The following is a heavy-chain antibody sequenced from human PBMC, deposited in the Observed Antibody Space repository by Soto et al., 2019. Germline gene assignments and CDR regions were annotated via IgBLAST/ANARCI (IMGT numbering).Heavy chain of an antibody. CDR2: ISSSSSYT. Sequence: GSLRLSCAASGFTFSDYYMSWIRQAPGKGLEWVSYISSSSSYTNYADSVKGRFTISRDNAKNSLYLQMNSLRAEDTAVYYCARERTIFGVVISNWFDPWGQGTLVTVSS. CDR3: ARERTIFGVVISNWFDP. V-gene: IGHV3-11*06. CDR1: GFTFSDYY. J-gene: IGHJ5*02. D-gene: IGHD3-3*01.